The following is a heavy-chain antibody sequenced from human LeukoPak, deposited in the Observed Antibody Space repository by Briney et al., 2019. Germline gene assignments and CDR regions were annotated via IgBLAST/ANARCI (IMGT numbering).Heavy chain of an antibody. CDR3: ASAPDGVVAAFVY. D-gene: IGHD2-15*01. Sequence: KPSETLSLTCTLSGRPISSYYWTWIRQPPGEGLEWIGYIYYTGSTNYSPPLKSRVTMAVNTSKHQFSLKLYSVAAADTAVYYCASAPDGVVAAFVYWGQGALVTVSS. J-gene: IGHJ4*02. CDR2: IYYTGST. V-gene: IGHV4-59*01. CDR1: GRPISSYY.